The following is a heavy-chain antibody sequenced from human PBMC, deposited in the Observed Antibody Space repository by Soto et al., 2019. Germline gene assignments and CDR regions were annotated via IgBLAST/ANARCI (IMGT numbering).Heavy chain of an antibody. Sequence: SETLSLTCIVSGGSISSYYWSWIRQPAGKGLEWIGLMYTSGSTNYNPSLKSRVTMSVDTSKNQFSLKLSSVTAADTAVYYCARGTSARGYYGYWGQGTLVTVSS. CDR2: MYTSGST. J-gene: IGHJ4*02. CDR3: ARGTSARGYYGY. CDR1: GGSISSYY. V-gene: IGHV4-4*07. D-gene: IGHD3-3*01.